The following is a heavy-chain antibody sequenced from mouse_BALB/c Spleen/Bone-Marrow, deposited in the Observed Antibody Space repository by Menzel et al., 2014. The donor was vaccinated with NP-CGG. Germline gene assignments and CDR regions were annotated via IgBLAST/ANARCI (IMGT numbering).Heavy chain of an antibody. J-gene: IGHJ2*01. CDR2: IAPGSGST. CDR3: AYYRYDVNY. V-gene: IGHV1S41*01. D-gene: IGHD2-14*01. Sequence: DLVKPGASVKLSCKASGYTFTSYWINWIKQRPGQGLAWIGRIAPGSGSTYYNEMFKGKATLTVDTSSSTAYILLSSLSSEDSAVDFCAYYRYDVNYWGQGTTLTVSS. CDR1: GYTFTSYW.